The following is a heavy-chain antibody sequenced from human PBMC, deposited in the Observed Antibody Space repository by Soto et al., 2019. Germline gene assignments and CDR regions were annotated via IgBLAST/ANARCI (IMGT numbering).Heavy chain of an antibody. Sequence: QLQLQESGSGLVKPSQTLSLTCAVSGGSISSGGYSWSWIRQPPGKGLEWIGYIYHSGSTYYNPSLKSRVTISVDRSKNQFSLKLSSVTAADTAVYYCARVLTNRRSGYDYAFDIWGQGTMVTVSS. J-gene: IGHJ3*02. CDR3: ARVLTNRRSGYDYAFDI. CDR2: IYHSGST. D-gene: IGHD5-12*01. CDR1: GGSISSGGYS. V-gene: IGHV4-30-2*01.